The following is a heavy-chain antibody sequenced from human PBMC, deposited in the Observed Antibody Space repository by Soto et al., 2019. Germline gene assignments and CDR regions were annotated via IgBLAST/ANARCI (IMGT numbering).Heavy chain of an antibody. Sequence: GGSLRLSCAASGFAFSSYWMHWVRQAPGKGLVWVSRIDPYETGINYADSVKGRFTISRDNSKNTLYLQMNSLRAEDTAVYYCARGPALGSSWSSWGQGTLVTVSS. CDR3: ARGPALGSSWSS. J-gene: IGHJ4*02. CDR1: GFAFSSYW. V-gene: IGHV3-74*01. CDR2: IDPYETGI. D-gene: IGHD6-13*01.